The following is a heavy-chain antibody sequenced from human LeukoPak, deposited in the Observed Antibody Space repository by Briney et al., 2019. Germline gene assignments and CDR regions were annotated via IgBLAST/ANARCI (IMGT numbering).Heavy chain of an antibody. J-gene: IGHJ4*02. V-gene: IGHV3-21*01. CDR1: GFTFSSYW. Sequence: GGSLRLSCAASGFTFSSYWMHWVRQAPGKGLEWVSSISRSSSYIHYADSVKGRFTISRDNAKNSLYLQMNSLRAEDTAVYYCASSAAAGDDYWGQGTLVTVSS. D-gene: IGHD6-13*01. CDR2: ISRSSSYI. CDR3: ASSAAAGDDY.